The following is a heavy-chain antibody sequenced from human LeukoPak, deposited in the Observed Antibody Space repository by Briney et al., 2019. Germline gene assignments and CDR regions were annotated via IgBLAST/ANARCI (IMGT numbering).Heavy chain of an antibody. V-gene: IGHV4-4*02. CDR1: GDSISGSNW. CDR2: IHHSGFT. CDR3: GRIEYSGFGTVDY. J-gene: IGHJ4*02. D-gene: IGHD5-12*01. Sequence: SGTLSLTCAVSGDSISGSNWWSWVRQPPGKGLEWIGEIHHSGFTNHNPSLKSRVTISVDKSKNQLSLRLSSVTAADTAVYYCGRIEYSGFGTVDYWGQGTLVTVSS.